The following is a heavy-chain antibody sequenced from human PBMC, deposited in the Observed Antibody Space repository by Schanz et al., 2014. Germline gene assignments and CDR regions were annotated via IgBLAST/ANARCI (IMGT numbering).Heavy chain of an antibody. CDR2: INPSGGST. J-gene: IGHJ6*02. D-gene: IGHD3-9*01. CDR3: AKVDRTRYYAMDV. V-gene: IGHV1-46*01. Sequence: QVQLVQSGAEVKKPGASVKVSCEASGYTFTSYYIHWFRQAPGQGLEWMGLINPSGGSTSYAQKFQGRVTMTADKSTSTVYMEVSGLRSEDTAVYYCAKVDRTRYYAMDVWGQGTTVTVSS. CDR1: GYTFTSYY.